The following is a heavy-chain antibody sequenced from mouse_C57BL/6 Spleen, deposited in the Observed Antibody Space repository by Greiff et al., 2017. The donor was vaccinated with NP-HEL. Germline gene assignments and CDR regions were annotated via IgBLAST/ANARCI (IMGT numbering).Heavy chain of an antibody. V-gene: IGHV2-6-1*01. CDR1: GFSLNSYG. CDR2: IWSDGST. Sequence: VQLQQSGPGLVAPSQSLSITCTVSGFSLNSYGVHWVRQPPGKVLEWLVVIWSDGSTTYNSALKSSLSISKDNTKSQVFLRMNSLQTDDTAMYYCARHSNYWDFDVWGTGTAVTVSS. J-gene: IGHJ1*03. D-gene: IGHD2-5*01. CDR3: ARHSNYWDFDV.